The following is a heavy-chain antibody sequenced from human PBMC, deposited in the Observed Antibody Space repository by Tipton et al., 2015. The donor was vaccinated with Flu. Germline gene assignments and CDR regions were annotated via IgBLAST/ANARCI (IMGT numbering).Heavy chain of an antibody. D-gene: IGHD1-14*01. CDR2: VSGGGDST. V-gene: IGHV3-23*04. CDR1: GFTFSTYA. Sequence: QLVQSGGGLVQPGGSLRLSCAASGFTFSTYAMNWVRQAPGEGLEWVSVVSGGGDSTFYADSVKGRFTISRDNSRNTLYLQMTALRAEDTATYYCAVGFITGWYILTSWGRGTLVTVSS. CDR3: AVGFITGWYILTS. J-gene: IGHJ5*02.